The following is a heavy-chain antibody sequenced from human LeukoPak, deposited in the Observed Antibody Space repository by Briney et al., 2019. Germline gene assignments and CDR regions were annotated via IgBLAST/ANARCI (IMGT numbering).Heavy chain of an antibody. J-gene: IGHJ5*02. V-gene: IGHV1-8*02. Sequence: GSSVKVSCKASGGTFSSYAISWVRQAPGQGLEWMGWMNPNSGNTGYAQKFQGRVTMTRNTSISTAYMELSSLRSEDTAVYYCARDCSSSWYCWFDPWGQGTLVTVSS. CDR3: ARDCSSSWYCWFDP. CDR2: MNPNSGNT. CDR1: GGTFSSYA. D-gene: IGHD6-13*01.